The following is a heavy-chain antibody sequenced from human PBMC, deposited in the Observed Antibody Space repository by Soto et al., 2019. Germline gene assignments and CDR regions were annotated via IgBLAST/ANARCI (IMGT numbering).Heavy chain of an antibody. J-gene: IGHJ4*02. CDR3: ARPVVYSGYDRVFFDY. CDR2: IIPIFGTA. D-gene: IGHD5-12*01. CDR1: GGTFSSYA. Sequence: SVKVSCKASGGTFSSYAISWVRQAPGQGLEWMGGIIPIFGTANYAQKFQGRVTITADESTSTAYMELSSLRSEDTAVYYCARPVVYSGYDRVFFDYWGQGTLVTVSS. V-gene: IGHV1-69*13.